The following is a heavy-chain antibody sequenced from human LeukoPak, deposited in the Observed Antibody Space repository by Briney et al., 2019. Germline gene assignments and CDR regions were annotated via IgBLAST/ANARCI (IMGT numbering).Heavy chain of an antibody. Sequence: GASVKVSCKASGYTFTSYDINWVRQATGQGLEWMGWMNPNSGNTGYAQKFQGRVTITRNTSISTAYMELSSLRSEDTAVYYCARDRYYDSSGYYYNDYWGQGTLVTVSS. V-gene: IGHV1-8*03. J-gene: IGHJ4*02. CDR1: GYTFTSYD. D-gene: IGHD3-22*01. CDR3: ARDRYYDSSGYYYNDY. CDR2: MNPNSGNT.